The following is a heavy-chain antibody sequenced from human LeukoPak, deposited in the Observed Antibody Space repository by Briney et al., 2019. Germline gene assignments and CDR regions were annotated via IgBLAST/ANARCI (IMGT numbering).Heavy chain of an antibody. V-gene: IGHV4-34*01. CDR2: INHSGST. D-gene: IGHD6-6*01. J-gene: IGHJ6*03. CDR3: ARDWGVSARPGYMDA. Sequence: PSETLSLTCAVYGGSFSGYYWSWIRQPPGKGLEWIGEINHSGSTNYNPSLKSRVTISVDTSKNQFSLKLSSVTAADTAVYYCARDWGVSARPGYMDAWGKGTTVTVSS. CDR1: GGSFSGYY.